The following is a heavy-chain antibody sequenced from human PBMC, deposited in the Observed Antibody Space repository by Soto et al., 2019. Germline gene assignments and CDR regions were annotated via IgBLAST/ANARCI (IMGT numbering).Heavy chain of an antibody. J-gene: IGHJ4*02. Sequence: SVKVSCKASGGTFSSYAISWVRQAPGQGLEWMGGIIPIFGTANYAQKFQGRVTITADESTSTAYMELSSLRSEDTAVYYCARGIAARRNYFDYWGQGTLVTVSS. CDR3: ARGIAARRNYFDY. CDR2: IIPIFGTA. D-gene: IGHD6-6*01. CDR1: GGTFSSYA. V-gene: IGHV1-69*13.